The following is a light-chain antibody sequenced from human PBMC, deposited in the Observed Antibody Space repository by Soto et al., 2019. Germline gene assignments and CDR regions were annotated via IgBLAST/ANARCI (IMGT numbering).Light chain of an antibody. CDR3: QQLFDSPIT. V-gene: IGKV1-9*01. CDR2: AAS. Sequence: EIQLTQSPAFLHPPIGERATTKCRASQVISTSLAWYQVKPGKAPKLLIYAASTLESGVPSRFSATVSGTEFSLTITSLQPEDFATYYCQQLFDSPITFGQGTRLEI. CDR1: QVISTS. J-gene: IGKJ5*01.